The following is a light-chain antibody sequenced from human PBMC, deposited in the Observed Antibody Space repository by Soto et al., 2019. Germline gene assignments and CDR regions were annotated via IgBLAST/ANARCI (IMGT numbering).Light chain of an antibody. CDR1: NIGSKS. CDR2: YDS. V-gene: IGLV3-21*04. J-gene: IGLJ3*02. Sequence: SYELTQPPSVSVAPGKTARITCGGNNIGSKSVHWYQQKPGQAPVLVIYYDSDRPSGIPERFPGANSGNTATLTISRVEAGDEADYYCQVWDSSSDHWVFGGGTKRTVL. CDR3: QVWDSSSDHWV.